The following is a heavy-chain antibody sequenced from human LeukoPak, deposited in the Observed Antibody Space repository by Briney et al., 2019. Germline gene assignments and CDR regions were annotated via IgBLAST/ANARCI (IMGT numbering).Heavy chain of an antibody. V-gene: IGHV3-48*02. CDR2: ISGSSGTI. Sequence: GGSLRLSCAASGFTFSSYSMNWVRQAPGKGLEWVSYISGSSGTIYYADSVKGRFTISRGNAKNSLYLQMNSLRDEDTAVYYCARDGAPLGAPYFDYWGQGTLVPVSS. CDR1: GFTFSSYS. CDR3: ARDGAPLGAPYFDY. J-gene: IGHJ4*02. D-gene: IGHD1-26*01.